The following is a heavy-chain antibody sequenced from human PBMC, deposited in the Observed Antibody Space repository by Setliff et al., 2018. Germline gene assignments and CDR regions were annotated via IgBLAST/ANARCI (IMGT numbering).Heavy chain of an antibody. V-gene: IGHV1-69*05. CDR1: GATFSSYG. CDR3: ARDRYYNSWSGTSVTAPHDAFDI. J-gene: IGHJ3*02. D-gene: IGHD3-3*01. CDR2: TIPMFGTT. Sequence: SVKVSCKASGATFSSYGISWVRQAPGQGLEWMGGTIPMFGTTEYAQKFQGRLTIITDESTNTAFMQLSSLRSDDTAVYYCARDRYYNSWSGTSVTAPHDAFDIWGQGTMVTVSS.